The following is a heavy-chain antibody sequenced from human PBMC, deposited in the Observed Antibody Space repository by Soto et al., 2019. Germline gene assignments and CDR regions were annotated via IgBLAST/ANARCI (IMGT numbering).Heavy chain of an antibody. J-gene: IGHJ4*02. Sequence: SGGSLRLSCAASGFTFSSYEMNWVRQAPGKGLEWVSYISSSGSTIYYADSVKGRFTISRDNAKNSLYLQMNSLRAEDTAVYYCASSTYDILTGLYDNYFDYWGQGTLVTVSS. CDR3: ASSTYDILTGLYDNYFDY. CDR2: ISSSGSTI. D-gene: IGHD3-9*01. V-gene: IGHV3-48*03. CDR1: GFTFSSYE.